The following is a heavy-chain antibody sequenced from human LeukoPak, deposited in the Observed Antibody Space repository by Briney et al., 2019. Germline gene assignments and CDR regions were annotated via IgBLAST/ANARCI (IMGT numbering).Heavy chain of an antibody. J-gene: IGHJ4*02. CDR1: GYTITSQY. CDR3: VVVVRGY. V-gene: IGHV1-46*01. Sequence: ASVKVSCKASGYTITSQYMHWVRQAHGQGLEWMGIINPSGGSTSYAPKFPGRVTMTRHMSTSTVYMELSSLRSDDTAVYYCVVVVRGYWGQGTLVTVSS. CDR2: INPSGGST. D-gene: IGHD2-15*01.